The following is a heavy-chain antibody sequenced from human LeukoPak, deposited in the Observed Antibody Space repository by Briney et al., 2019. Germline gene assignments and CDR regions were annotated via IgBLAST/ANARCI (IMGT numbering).Heavy chain of an antibody. V-gene: IGHV4-59*01. J-gene: IGHJ6*02. CDR3: AGGDSSSWYFPYYYYGMDV. D-gene: IGHD6-13*01. CDR1: GGSISSYY. Sequence: SETLSLTCTVSGGSISSYYWSWIRQPPGKGLEWLGYIYYSGSTNYNPSLKSRVTISVDTSKNQFSLKLSSVTAADTAVYYCAGGDSSSWYFPYYYYGMDVWGQGTTVTVSS. CDR2: IYYSGST.